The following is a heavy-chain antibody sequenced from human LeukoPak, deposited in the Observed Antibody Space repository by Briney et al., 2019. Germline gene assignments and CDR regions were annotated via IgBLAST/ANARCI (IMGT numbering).Heavy chain of an antibody. D-gene: IGHD2-15*01. Sequence: GESLKISCKGSGYTFTTYWISWVRQMPGKGLEWMGIIYPGDSDTRYSPSFQGQVTISADKSISTAYLQWRSLKASDTAMYYCARRGYCSGGSCGGVDYWGQGTLVTVSS. J-gene: IGHJ4*02. CDR1: GYTFTTYW. CDR2: IYPGDSDT. CDR3: ARRGYCSGGSCGGVDY. V-gene: IGHV5-51*01.